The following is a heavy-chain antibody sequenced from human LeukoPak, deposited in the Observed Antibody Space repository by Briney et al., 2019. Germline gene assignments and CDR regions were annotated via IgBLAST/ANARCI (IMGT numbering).Heavy chain of an antibody. D-gene: IGHD2/OR15-2a*01. CDR1: GDSISRYY. CDR3: AKGGSTNFYYGDV. J-gene: IGHJ6*02. CDR2: IHYSGST. Sequence: PSETLSLTCTVSGDSISRYYWSWIRQPPGKGLEWIGYIHYSGSTNNNPSLKSRLTISIDTSKNQFSLKLSSVTAADTAVYYCAKGGSTNFYYGDVWGQGTTVTVSS. V-gene: IGHV4-59*01.